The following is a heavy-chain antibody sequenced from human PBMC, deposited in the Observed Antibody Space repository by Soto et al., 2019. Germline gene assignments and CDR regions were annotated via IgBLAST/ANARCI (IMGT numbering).Heavy chain of an antibody. CDR1: GGSMNTYY. Sequence: SETLSLTCTVSGGSMNTYYWNWIRQPPGKGLEWIGYIYYTGSTNYNSSLKSRVTFSVDTSKNQFSLKLTSVTAADTALYYCARGPQPYYFDHWGQGTLVTVS. J-gene: IGHJ4*02. CDR2: IYYTGST. D-gene: IGHD1-1*01. CDR3: ARGPQPYYFDH. V-gene: IGHV4-59*01.